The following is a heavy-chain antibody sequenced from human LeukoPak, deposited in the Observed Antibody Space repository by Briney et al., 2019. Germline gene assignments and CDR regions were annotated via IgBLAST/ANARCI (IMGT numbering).Heavy chain of an antibody. J-gene: IGHJ3*02. CDR1: GYTFTGYY. Sequence: GASVKDSCMASGYTFTGYYMHWVRQAPGQGLEWMGWINPNSGGTNYAQKFQGRVTMTRDTSISTAYMELSRLRSDDTAVYYCARGGSVYDYVWGSYRSYAFDIWGQGTMVTVSS. D-gene: IGHD3-16*02. CDR2: INPNSGGT. V-gene: IGHV1-2*02. CDR3: ARGGSVYDYVWGSYRSYAFDI.